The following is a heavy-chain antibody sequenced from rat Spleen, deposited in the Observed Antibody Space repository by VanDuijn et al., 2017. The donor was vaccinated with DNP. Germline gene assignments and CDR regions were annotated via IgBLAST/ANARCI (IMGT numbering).Heavy chain of an antibody. J-gene: IGHJ3*01. CDR2: IYTGSGGT. Sequence: QVQLQQSGAELAKPGSSVKISCKASGYSFTTYYIGWIKQTTGQGLEYIGYIYTGSGGTNYNEKFKGKATITVDKSSSTAFMHLRSLTPDDSAVIYCARCLVGVRGIWYDVWGQGTLVTVSS. V-gene: IGHV1-43*01. CDR3: ARCLVGVRGIWYDV. CDR1: GYSFTTYY. D-gene: IGHD4-3*01.